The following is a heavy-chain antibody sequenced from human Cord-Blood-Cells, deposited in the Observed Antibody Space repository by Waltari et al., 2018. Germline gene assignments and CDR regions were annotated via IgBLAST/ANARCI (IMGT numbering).Heavy chain of an antibody. D-gene: IGHD6-6*01. CDR2: INPNSGGT. J-gene: IGHJ6*02. CDR1: GYTFTGYY. CDR3: ARGYSSSYYYYGMDV. Sequence: QVQLVQSGAEVKKPGASVKVSCKASGYTFTGYYLHWVRQATGQGLEWMGWINPNSGGTNYAQKFQGRVTMTRDTSISTAYMELSRLRSDDTAVYYCARGYSSSYYYYGMDVWGQGTTVTVSS. V-gene: IGHV1-2*02.